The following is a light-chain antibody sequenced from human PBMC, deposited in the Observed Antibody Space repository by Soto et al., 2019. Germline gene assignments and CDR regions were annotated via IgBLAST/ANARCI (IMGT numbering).Light chain of an antibody. V-gene: IGKV3-20*01. CDR1: EGVASNY. J-gene: IGKJ5*01. Sequence: EIVLTQSPGTLSLSPGQRATLSCRASEGVASNYLAWYQHKPGQSPRLLLFGASNRATGIPDRFSGSGSGADFTLTISRVEPEDFAVYYCQQYNNWPPITFGQGTRLEIK. CDR2: GAS. CDR3: QQYNNWPPIT.